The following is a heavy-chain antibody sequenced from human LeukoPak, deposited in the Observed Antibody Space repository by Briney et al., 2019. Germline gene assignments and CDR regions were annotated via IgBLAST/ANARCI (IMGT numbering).Heavy chain of an antibody. Sequence: SETLSLTCTVSGGSISSSSYYWGWIRQPPAKGLEWIGSIYYSGSTYYNPSLKSRVTISVDTSKNQSSLKLSSVTAADTAAYYCARSAYYNSSGYNYGFDYWGQGTLVTVSS. CDR1: GGSISSSSYY. V-gene: IGHV4-39*01. J-gene: IGHJ4*02. CDR2: IYYSGST. CDR3: ARSAYYNSSGYNYGFDY. D-gene: IGHD3-22*01.